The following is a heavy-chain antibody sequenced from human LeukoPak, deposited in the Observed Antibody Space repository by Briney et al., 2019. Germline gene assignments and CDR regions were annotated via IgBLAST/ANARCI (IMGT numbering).Heavy chain of an antibody. J-gene: IGHJ4*02. CDR2: ISYDGSNK. CDR3: ARDTDMDGGNPYDY. CDR1: GFTFSSYA. V-gene: IGHV3-30-3*01. Sequence: GGSLRLSCAASGFTFSSYAMTWVRQAPGKGLEWVAVISYDGSNKYYADSVKGRFTISRDNSKNTLYLQMNSLRAEDTAVYYCARDTDMDGGNPYDYWGQGTLVTVSS. D-gene: IGHD4-23*01.